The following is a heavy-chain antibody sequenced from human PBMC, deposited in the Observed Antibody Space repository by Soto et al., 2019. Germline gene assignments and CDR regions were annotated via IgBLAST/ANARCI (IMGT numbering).Heavy chain of an antibody. CDR2: ISYDGNNK. J-gene: IGHJ4*02. CDR1: GFTFRTYA. Sequence: QAQLEESGGGVVQPGGSLRLSCAASGFTFRTYAMHWVRQAPGNGLEWVAVISYDGNNKYYADSVKGRFTVSRDNSKNTLYVQMNSLRVEDTAVYYCAREQYSSGWYGYWGQGTLVTVSS. V-gene: IGHV3-30-3*01. D-gene: IGHD6-19*01. CDR3: AREQYSSGWYGY.